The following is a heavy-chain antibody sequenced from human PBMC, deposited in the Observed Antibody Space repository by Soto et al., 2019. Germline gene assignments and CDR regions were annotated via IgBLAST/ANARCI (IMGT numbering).Heavy chain of an antibody. J-gene: IGHJ4*02. Sequence: EVQLLGSGGGLVHPGGSLRLSCAASGFAFRNYGMSCVRQAPGTGLKGGATISGSGGSTYYADSVKGRFTISRDNSKNTLYLQMNSLRAEDTAIYYCAKDTFDVPPGFDYWGQGTLGTVSS. V-gene: IGHV3-23*01. D-gene: IGHD3-9*01. CDR2: ISGSGGST. CDR1: GFAFRNYG. CDR3: AKDTFDVPPGFDY.